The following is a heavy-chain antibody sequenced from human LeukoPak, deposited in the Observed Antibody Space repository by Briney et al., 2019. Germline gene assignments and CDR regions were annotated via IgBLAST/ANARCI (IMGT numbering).Heavy chain of an antibody. J-gene: IGHJ5*02. D-gene: IGHD2-2*01. CDR3: ARGRSHIVVVPAAIWFDP. V-gene: IGHV4-61*01. CDR1: GGSVSSGSYY. CDR2: IYYSGST. Sequence: SETLSLTCTVSGGSVSSGSYYWSWIRQPPGTGLEWIGYIYYSGSTNYNPSLKSRVTISVDTSKNQFSLKLSSVTAADTAVYYCARGRSHIVVVPAAIWFDPWGQGTLVTVAS.